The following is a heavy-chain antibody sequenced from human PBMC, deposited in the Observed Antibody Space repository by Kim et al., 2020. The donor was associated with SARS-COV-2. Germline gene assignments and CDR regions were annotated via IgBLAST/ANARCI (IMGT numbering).Heavy chain of an antibody. CDR1: GFTFSSYA. CDR2: ISGSGGST. J-gene: IGHJ2*01. V-gene: IGHV3-23*01. CDR3: AKAHIVVVPAAQGVRSGWYFDL. Sequence: GGSLRLSCAASGFTFSSYAMSWVRQAPGKGLEWVSAISGSGGSTYYADSVKGRFTISRDNSKNTLYLQMNSLRAEDTAVYYCAKAHIVVVPAAQGVRSGWYFDLWGRGTLVTVSS. D-gene: IGHD2-2*01.